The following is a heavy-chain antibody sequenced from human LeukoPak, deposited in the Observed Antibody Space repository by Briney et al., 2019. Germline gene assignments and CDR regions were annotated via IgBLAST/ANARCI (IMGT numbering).Heavy chain of an antibody. CDR1: GFTFSSYG. CDR2: ISGSGGST. V-gene: IGHV3-23*01. D-gene: IGHD3-10*01. Sequence: PGGSLRLSCAASGFTFSSYGMSWVRQAPGKGLEWVSAISGSGGSTYYADSVKGRFTISRDNSKNTLYLQMNSLRAEDTAVYYCAKVPYGSGSPLDYWGQGTLVTVSS. CDR3: AKVPYGSGSPLDY. J-gene: IGHJ4*02.